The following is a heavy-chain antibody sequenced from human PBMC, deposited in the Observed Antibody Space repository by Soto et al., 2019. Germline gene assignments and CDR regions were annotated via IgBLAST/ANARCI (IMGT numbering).Heavy chain of an antibody. CDR3: ARDRSRGRTLYYYYYYGMDF. CDR2: ISYDGSNK. CDR1: GFAFSSYA. D-gene: IGHD3-16*01. J-gene: IGHJ6*02. Sequence: GGSLRLSCAASGFAFSSYAMHWVRQAPGKGLEWVAVISYDGSNKYYADSVKGRFTISRDNSKNTLYLQMNSLRAEDTAVYYCARDRSRGRTLYYYYYYGMDFWGQGTTVTVSS. V-gene: IGHV3-30-3*01.